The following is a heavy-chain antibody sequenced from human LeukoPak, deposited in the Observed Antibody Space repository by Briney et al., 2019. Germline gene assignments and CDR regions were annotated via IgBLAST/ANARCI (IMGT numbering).Heavy chain of an antibody. V-gene: IGHV3-9*01. J-gene: IGHJ4*02. Sequence: GGSLRLSCAASGFTFSSYAMHWVRQAPGKGLEWVSGISWNSGSIGYADSVKGRFTISRDNAKNSLYLQMNSLRAEDTALYYCAKAKYSSSPYYFDYWGQGTLVTVSS. CDR1: GFTFSSYA. CDR3: AKAKYSSSPYYFDY. D-gene: IGHD6-6*01. CDR2: ISWNSGSI.